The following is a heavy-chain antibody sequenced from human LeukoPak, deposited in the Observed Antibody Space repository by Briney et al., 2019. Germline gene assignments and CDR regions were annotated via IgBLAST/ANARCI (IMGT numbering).Heavy chain of an antibody. V-gene: IGHV4-61*08. D-gene: IGHD3-3*01. CDR1: GGSISSGGYY. Sequence: SETLSLTCTVSGGSISSGGYYWSWIRQHPGKGLEWIGCIYYSGSTNYNPSLKSRVTISVDTSKNQFSLKLSSVTAADTAVYYCAREPQYYDFWSGYPDVWGKGTTVTVSS. CDR2: IYYSGST. J-gene: IGHJ6*04. CDR3: AREPQYYDFWSGYPDV.